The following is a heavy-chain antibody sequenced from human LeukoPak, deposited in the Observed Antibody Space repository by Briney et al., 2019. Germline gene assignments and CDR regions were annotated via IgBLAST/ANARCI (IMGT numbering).Heavy chain of an antibody. Sequence: GALRLSCAAPGFPFSWYEMDLVRQTSGEGLEWGSSISSSGTIIYYADSVKGRFTISRDNANNSVSLQMNSLTAEDTAVYYCARDSNYYGSGSYFDPWGQGTLVTVSS. CDR2: ISSSGTII. D-gene: IGHD3-10*01. CDR3: ARDSNYYGSGSYFDP. CDR1: GFPFSWYE. J-gene: IGHJ5*02. V-gene: IGHV3-48*03.